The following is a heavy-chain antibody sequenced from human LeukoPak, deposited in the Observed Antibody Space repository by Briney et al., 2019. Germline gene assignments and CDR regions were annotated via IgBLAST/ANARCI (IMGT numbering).Heavy chain of an antibody. V-gene: IGHV3-11*01. CDR1: GFTFSDYY. D-gene: IGHD3-22*01. CDR2: ISSSGSTI. CDR3: AKDYDSSGYSLYYFDY. Sequence: GGSLRLSCAASGFTFSDYYMSWIRQAPGKGLEWVSYISSSGSTIYYADSVKGRFTISRDNSKNTLYLQMNSLRAEDTAVYYCAKDYDSSGYSLYYFDYWGQGTLVTVSS. J-gene: IGHJ4*02.